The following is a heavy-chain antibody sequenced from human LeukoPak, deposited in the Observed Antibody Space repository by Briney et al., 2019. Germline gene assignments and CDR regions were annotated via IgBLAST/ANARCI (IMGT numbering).Heavy chain of an antibody. Sequence: PSETLSLTCAVYGGSFSGYYWSWIRQPPGKGLEWIGEINHGGSTNYNPSLKSRVTISVDTSKNQFSLKLSSVTAADTAVYYCARGRDGYSIDYWGQGTLVTVSS. CDR2: INHGGST. CDR3: ARGRDGYSIDY. V-gene: IGHV4-34*01. J-gene: IGHJ4*02. CDR1: GGSFSGYY. D-gene: IGHD4-4*01.